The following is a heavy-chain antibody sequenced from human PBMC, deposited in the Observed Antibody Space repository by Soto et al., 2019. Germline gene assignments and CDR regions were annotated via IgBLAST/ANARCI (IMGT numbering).Heavy chain of an antibody. CDR2: IIPIFGTT. CDR3: ARAEPDMRFYPRGPYYYYGMDV. Sequence: SVKVSCKASGGTFSSYAISWVRQAPGQGLEWMGGIIPIFGTTNYAQKFQGRVTITADESTSTAYMELSSLRSEDTAVYYCARAEPDMRFYPRGPYYYYGMDVWGQGTTVTVSS. V-gene: IGHV1-69*13. J-gene: IGHJ6*02. CDR1: GGTFSSYA. D-gene: IGHD3-10*01.